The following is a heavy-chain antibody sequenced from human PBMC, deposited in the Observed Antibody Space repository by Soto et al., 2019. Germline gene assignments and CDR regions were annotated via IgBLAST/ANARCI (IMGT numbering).Heavy chain of an antibody. Sequence: GSLRLSCTSSGFSFFSYAMSWVRQAPGKGLEWVSTISGSGGHTYYADSVKGRFVVSRDNDKNTVYLHMSSLTGEDTAVYFCAKIEMGWFAHWGQGTQVTVSS. CDR3: AKIEMGWFAH. CDR2: ISGSGGHT. V-gene: IGHV3-23*01. CDR1: GFSFFSYA. D-gene: IGHD2-8*01. J-gene: IGHJ5*02.